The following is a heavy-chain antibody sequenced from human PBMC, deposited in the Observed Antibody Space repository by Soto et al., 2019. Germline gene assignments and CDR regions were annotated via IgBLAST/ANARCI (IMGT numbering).Heavy chain of an antibody. D-gene: IGHD1-1*01. CDR1: GYGFTTYG. CDR2: ISAHNGNT. Sequence: QVHLVQSGAEVKKPGASVKVSCKGSGYGFTTYGITWVRQAPGQGLAWMAWISAHNGNTDYAQNLQGRVTVTRDTSTSTAYMELRSLRSEDTDVYYCARGRYGDYWGQGALVTVSS. J-gene: IGHJ4*02. V-gene: IGHV1-18*01. CDR3: ARGRYGDY.